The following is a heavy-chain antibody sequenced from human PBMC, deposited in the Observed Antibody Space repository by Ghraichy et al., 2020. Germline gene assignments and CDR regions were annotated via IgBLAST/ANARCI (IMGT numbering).Heavy chain of an antibody. Sequence: SETLSLTCAVYGGSFSGYYWSWIRQPPGKGLEWIGEINHSGSTNYNPSLKSRVTISVDTSKNQFSLKLSSVTAADTAVYYCASPADVPKRGFDYWGQGTLVTVSS. CDR1: GGSFSGYY. D-gene: IGHD6-25*01. V-gene: IGHV4-34*01. J-gene: IGHJ4*02. CDR3: ASPADVPKRGFDY. CDR2: INHSGST.